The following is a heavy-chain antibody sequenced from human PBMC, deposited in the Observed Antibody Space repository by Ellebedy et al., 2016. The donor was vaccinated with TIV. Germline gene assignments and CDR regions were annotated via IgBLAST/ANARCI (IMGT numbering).Heavy chain of an antibody. D-gene: IGHD1-14*01. Sequence: GESLKISCAASGFTFNSFGMQWVRQAPGKGLEWVAVIWYDGSKEYYADSVKGRFTISRDNSKNTLYLQMNSLRVEDTAIYYCARDRITGVGMWYFDLWGRGTLVTVSS. V-gene: IGHV3-33*01. CDR3: ARDRITGVGMWYFDL. CDR2: IWYDGSKE. J-gene: IGHJ2*01. CDR1: GFTFNSFG.